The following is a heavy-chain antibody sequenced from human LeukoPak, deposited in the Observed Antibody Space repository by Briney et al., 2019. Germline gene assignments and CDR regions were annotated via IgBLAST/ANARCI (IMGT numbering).Heavy chain of an antibody. CDR2: IKEDGSKE. V-gene: IGHV3-7*01. CDR1: GFTFSNYW. D-gene: IGHD5-12*01. CDR3: VRDEVAGPLKY. J-gene: IGHJ4*02. Sequence: GGSLRLSCVASGFTFSNYWMTWVRQAPGKGLEWVANIKEDGSKENYVDSVKGRFTISRDNAKNSQYLQMNSLRVEDTAVYYCVRDEVAGPLKYWGKGTLVTVSS.